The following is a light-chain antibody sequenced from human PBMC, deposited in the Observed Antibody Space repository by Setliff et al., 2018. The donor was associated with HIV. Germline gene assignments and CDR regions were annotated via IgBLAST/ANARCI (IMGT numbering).Light chain of an antibody. V-gene: IGLV1-51*01. Sequence: VLTQPPSVSAAPGQRVTISCSGSSSDIGINYVSWYQQLPGTAPKLLIYDNDKRPSGIPDRFSGSKSGTSATLAITGLQTGDEADYYCCSYAGTYVFVFGGGTKGHRP. CDR2: DND. CDR3: CSYAGTYVFV. CDR1: SSDIGINY. J-gene: IGLJ1*01.